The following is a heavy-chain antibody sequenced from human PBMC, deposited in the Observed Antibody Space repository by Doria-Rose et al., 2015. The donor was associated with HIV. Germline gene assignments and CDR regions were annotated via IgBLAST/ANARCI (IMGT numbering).Heavy chain of an antibody. Sequence: QITLKESGPVLVKPTETLTLTCTVSGVSLSSPGMGVSWIRQPPGKALEWLGNIFSDDGRSYNTSLKSRLTISRGTSKSQVVLTMTDMDPVDTATYYCARIKSSRWYHKYYFDFWGQGTLVIVSA. CDR3: ARIKSSRWYHKYYFDF. V-gene: IGHV2-26*01. CDR1: GVSLSSPGMG. CDR2: IFSDDGR. J-gene: IGHJ4*02. D-gene: IGHD6-13*01.